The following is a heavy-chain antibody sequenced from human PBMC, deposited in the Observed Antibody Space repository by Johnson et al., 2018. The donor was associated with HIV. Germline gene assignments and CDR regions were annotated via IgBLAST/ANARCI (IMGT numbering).Heavy chain of an antibody. CDR1: GFTFSNAW. CDR3: TTAIVIDAFDI. Sequence: VQLVESGGGVARPGGSLRLSCAASGFTFSNAWMSWVRQAPGKGLEWVGRMKSRTDGGTTDYAAPVKGRFTISRDDSKNTLFLQMSSLKTDDTAVYYCTTAIVIDAFDIWGQGTMVTVSS. D-gene: IGHD3-16*02. J-gene: IGHJ3*02. V-gene: IGHV3-15*01. CDR2: MKSRTDGGTT.